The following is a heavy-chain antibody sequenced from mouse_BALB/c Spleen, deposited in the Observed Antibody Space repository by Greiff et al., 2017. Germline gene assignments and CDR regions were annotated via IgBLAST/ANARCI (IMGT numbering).Heavy chain of an antibody. CDR1: GYSITSDYA. D-gene: IGHD1-2*01. Sequence: EVQLVESGPGLVKPSQSLSLTCTVTGYSITSDYAWNWIRQFPGNKLEWMGYISYSGSTSYNPSLKSRISITRDTSKNQFFLQLNSVTTEDTATYYCARSDYYGHYYAMDYWGQGTSVTVSS. J-gene: IGHJ4*01. V-gene: IGHV3-2*02. CDR3: ARSDYYGHYYAMDY. CDR2: ISYSGST.